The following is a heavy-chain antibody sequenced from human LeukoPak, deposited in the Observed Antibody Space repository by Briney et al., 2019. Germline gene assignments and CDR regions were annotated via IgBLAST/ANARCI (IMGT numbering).Heavy chain of an antibody. CDR3: AHRRDYDILTGYPYNWFDP. CDR1: GFSLSTSGVG. V-gene: IGHV2-5*02. J-gene: IGHJ5*02. Sequence: SGPTLVKPTQTLTLTCTFSGFSLSTSGVGVGRIRQPPGKALEWLALIYWDDDKRYSPSLKSRLTITKDTSKNQVVLTMTNMDPVDTATYYCAHRRDYDILTGYPYNWFDPWGQGTLVTVSS. D-gene: IGHD3-9*01. CDR2: IYWDDDK.